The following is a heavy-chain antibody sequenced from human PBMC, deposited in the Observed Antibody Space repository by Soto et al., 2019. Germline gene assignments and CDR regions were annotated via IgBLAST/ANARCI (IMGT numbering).Heavy chain of an antibody. J-gene: IGHJ5*02. Sequence: QVQLVQSGAEVKKPGASVKVSCKASGYTFTSYGISWVRQAPGQGLEWMGWISAYNGNTNYAHKLHSRVTMTADAPTSTVHVGLRSLKSDDTAVYYCAASTSYFDWLYWFDPWGQGTLVTVSA. V-gene: IGHV1-18*01. CDR2: ISAYNGNT. D-gene: IGHD3-9*01. CDR1: GYTFTSYG. CDR3: AASTSYFDWLYWFDP.